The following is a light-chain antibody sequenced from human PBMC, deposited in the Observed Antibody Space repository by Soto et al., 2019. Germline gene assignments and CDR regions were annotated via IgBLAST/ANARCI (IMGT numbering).Light chain of an antibody. V-gene: IGKV1-33*01. J-gene: IGKJ4*01. Sequence: IHMTHSRSSLSSSVADRVTITFRASQSISSYLNWYQQKPGKAPKLLIYDESNLETGVPSRFSGSGSGTDFTLTISSLQPEDIATYYCQQYDNLPGFGGGTKVDIK. CDR3: QQYDNLPG. CDR2: DES. CDR1: QSISSY.